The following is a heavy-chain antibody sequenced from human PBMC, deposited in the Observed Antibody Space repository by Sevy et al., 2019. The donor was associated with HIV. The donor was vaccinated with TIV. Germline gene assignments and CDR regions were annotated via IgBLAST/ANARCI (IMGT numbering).Heavy chain of an antibody. D-gene: IGHD3-3*01. J-gene: IGHJ6*02. CDR1: GGSISSEHNY. CDR2: SFFRGNT. Sequence: SETLSLTCSVSGGSISSEHNYWSWIRQPPGKGLEWIGSSFFRGNTYYNPSLQSRVTMSIDTTKNQFSLKVTSVTAADTAVYYCVRLRYHDSWSPGGHYYDLEVWGQGTTVTVSS. V-gene: IGHV4-30-4*01. CDR3: VRLRYHDSWSPGGHYYDLEV.